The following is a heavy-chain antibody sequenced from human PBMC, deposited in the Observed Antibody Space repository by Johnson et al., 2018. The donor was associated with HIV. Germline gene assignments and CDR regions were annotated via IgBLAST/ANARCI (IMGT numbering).Heavy chain of an antibody. CDR2: ISYDGSNK. V-gene: IGHV3-30*14. J-gene: IGHJ3*02. Sequence: QVQLVESGGGVVQPGRSLRLSCAASGFTFSSYAMHWVRQAPGTGLERVAVISYDGSNKYYADSVKGRFTISRDNSKNTLYLQMNSLRAEDTAVYYCARDGNDGSPGNDAFDIWGQGTMVTVSS. CDR3: ARDGNDGSPGNDAFDI. D-gene: IGHD1-14*01. CDR1: GFTFSSYA.